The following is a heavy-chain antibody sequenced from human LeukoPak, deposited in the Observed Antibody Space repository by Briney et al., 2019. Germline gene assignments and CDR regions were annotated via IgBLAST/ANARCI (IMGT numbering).Heavy chain of an antibody. CDR2: IYYSGST. J-gene: IGHJ4*02. V-gene: IGHV4-39*01. D-gene: IGHD3-10*01. Sequence: SETLSLTCTVSGGSVSSSSFYWGWIRHPPGKGLEWIGSIYYSGSTYYNPSLKSRVTISVDTSKNQFSLRLSSVTAADTALHYCARLRYYSGSGPPWYFDYWGQGTLVTVSS. CDR1: GGSVSSSSFY. CDR3: ARLRYYSGSGPPWYFDY.